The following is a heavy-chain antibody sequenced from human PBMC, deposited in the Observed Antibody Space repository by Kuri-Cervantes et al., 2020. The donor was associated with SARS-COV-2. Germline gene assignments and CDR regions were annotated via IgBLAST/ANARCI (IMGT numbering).Heavy chain of an antibody. Sequence: GGSLRLSCAASGFTFSSYGIHWVRQAPGKGLEWVAVIWYDGSNKYYADSVKGRFTISRDNSKNTLYLQMNSLRAEDTAVYYCARDYIAARPGLDYWGQGTLVTVSS. V-gene: IGHV3-33*01. CDR2: IWYDGSNK. J-gene: IGHJ4*02. CDR3: ARDYIAARPGLDY. CDR1: GFTFSSYG. D-gene: IGHD6-6*01.